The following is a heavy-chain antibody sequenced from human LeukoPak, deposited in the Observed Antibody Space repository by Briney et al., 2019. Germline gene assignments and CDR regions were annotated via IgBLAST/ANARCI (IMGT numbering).Heavy chain of an antibody. D-gene: IGHD6-19*01. Sequence: PGRSLRLSCAASGFTFDDYAMHWVRQAPGKGLEWVSGISSNSGGIGCADSVKGRFTISRDNAKNSLYLQMNSLRADDTALYYCAKGKKMTVAGLFDYWGQGTLVTVSS. CDR3: AKGKKMTVAGLFDY. J-gene: IGHJ4*02. V-gene: IGHV3-9*01. CDR1: GFTFDDYA. CDR2: ISSNSGGI.